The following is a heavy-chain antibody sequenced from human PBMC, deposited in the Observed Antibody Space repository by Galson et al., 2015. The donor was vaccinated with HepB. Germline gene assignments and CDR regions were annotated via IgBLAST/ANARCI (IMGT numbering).Heavy chain of an antibody. J-gene: IGHJ5*02. CDR3: ARDLKYSSSQNWFDP. V-gene: IGHV1-18*01. CDR1: GYTFTSYG. Sequence: SVKVSCKASGYTFTSYGISWVRQAPGQGLEWMGWIIAYDGNTDYAQKLQGRVTMTTDTSTSTAYMELRSLRSDDTAVYYCARDLKYSSSQNWFDPWGQGTLVTVSS. D-gene: IGHD6-6*01. CDR2: IIAYDGNT.